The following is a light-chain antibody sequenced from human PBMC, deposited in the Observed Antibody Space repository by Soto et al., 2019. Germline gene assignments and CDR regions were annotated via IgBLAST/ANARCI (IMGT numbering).Light chain of an antibody. CDR2: DDN. J-gene: IGLJ2*01. CDR1: SSNIGSNY. V-gene: IGLV1-51*01. Sequence: QSVLTQPPSVSAAPGQKVTISCSGSSSNIGSNYVSWYQQLPGTAPKLLIYDDNKRPSGIPDRFSGSKSRTSATLGITGLQTGDEADYYCRTWDSSLSAGVFGGGTKLTVL. CDR3: RTWDSSLSAGV.